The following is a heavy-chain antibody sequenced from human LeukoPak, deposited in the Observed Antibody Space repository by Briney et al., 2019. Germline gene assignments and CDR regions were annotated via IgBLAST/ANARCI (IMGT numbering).Heavy chain of an antibody. CDR1: GGSISSSSYY. CDR3: ARDAYRSIAAAGTDY. CDR2: IYYSGST. J-gene: IGHJ4*02. D-gene: IGHD6-13*01. Sequence: SETLSLTCTVSGGSISSSSYYWGWIRQPPGKGLEWIGSIYYSGSTYYNPSLKSRVTISVDTSKNQFSLKLSSVTAADTAVYYCARDAYRSIAAAGTDYWGQGTLVTVSS. V-gene: IGHV4-39*07.